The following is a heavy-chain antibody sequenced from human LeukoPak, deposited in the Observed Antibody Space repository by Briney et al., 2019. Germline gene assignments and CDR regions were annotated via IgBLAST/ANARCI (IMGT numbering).Heavy chain of an antibody. V-gene: IGHV4-61*02. D-gene: IGHD5-24*01. CDR3: ARASRDGYNYYYYYMDV. Sequence: SETLSLTCTVSGGSISSSSYYWSWIRQPAGKGLEWIGRIYTSGSTNYNPSLKSRVTISVDTSKNQFSLKLSSVTAADTAVYYCARASRDGYNYYYYYMDVWGKGTTVTVSS. CDR2: IYTSGST. CDR1: GGSISSSSYY. J-gene: IGHJ6*03.